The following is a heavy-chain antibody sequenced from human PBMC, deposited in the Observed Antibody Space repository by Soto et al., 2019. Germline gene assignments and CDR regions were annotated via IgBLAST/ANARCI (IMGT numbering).Heavy chain of an antibody. D-gene: IGHD3-16*02. J-gene: IGHJ4*02. CDR2: ISSSSSYI. Sequence: GGSLRLSCAASGFTFSSYSMNWVRQAPGKGLEWVSSISSSSSYIYYADSVKGRFTISRDNAKNSLYLQMNSLRAEDTAVYYCAGFGGVIVTGYFDYWGQGTLVTVSS. CDR1: GFTFSSYS. V-gene: IGHV3-21*01. CDR3: AGFGGVIVTGYFDY.